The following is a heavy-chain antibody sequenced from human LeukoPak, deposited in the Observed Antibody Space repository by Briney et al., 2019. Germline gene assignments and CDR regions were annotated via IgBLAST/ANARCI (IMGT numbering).Heavy chain of an antibody. J-gene: IGHJ6*02. D-gene: IGHD4-11*01. CDR2: IYYSGSA. Sequence: SETLSLTCTVSGDSVTTYYWSWTRQPPGKGLEWLGYIYYSGSATYNPSLKSRVTISVDTSKNQFSLKLSSVTAADTAVYYCARDGSNWSNDYYHGVDVWGQGTTVTVSS. V-gene: IGHV4-59*02. CDR3: ARDGSNWSNDYYHGVDV. CDR1: GDSVTTYY.